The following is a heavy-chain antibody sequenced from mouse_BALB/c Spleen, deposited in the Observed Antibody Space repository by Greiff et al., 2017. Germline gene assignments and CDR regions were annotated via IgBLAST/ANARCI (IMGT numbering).Heavy chain of an antibody. CDR1: GFSLTSYG. D-gene: IGHD2-1*01. CDR2: IWRGGST. Sequence: QVQLQQSGPSLVQPSQSLSITCTVSGFSLTSYGVHWVRQSPGKGLEWLGVIWRGGSTDYNAAFMSRLSITKDNSKSQVFFKMNSLQADDTAIYYCAKKNYYGNPYAMDYWGQGTSVTVSS. V-gene: IGHV2-5-1*01. J-gene: IGHJ4*01. CDR3: AKKNYYGNPYAMDY.